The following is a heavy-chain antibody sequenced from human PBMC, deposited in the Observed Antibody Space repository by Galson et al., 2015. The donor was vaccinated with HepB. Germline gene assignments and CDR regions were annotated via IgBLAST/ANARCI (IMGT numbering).Heavy chain of an antibody. J-gene: IGHJ4*02. D-gene: IGHD3-3*01. CDR3: ARVRPYYDFWSGYPYYFDY. CDR2: IIPMFGTA. V-gene: IGHV1-69*06. Sequence: SVKVSCKASGGSFSSYSINWVRQAPGQGLEWMGGIIPMFGTANYAQKFQGGVTITADKSTSTAYMELSSLRSEDTAMYYCARVRPYYDFWSGYPYYFDYWGQGTLVTVSS. CDR1: GGSFSSYS.